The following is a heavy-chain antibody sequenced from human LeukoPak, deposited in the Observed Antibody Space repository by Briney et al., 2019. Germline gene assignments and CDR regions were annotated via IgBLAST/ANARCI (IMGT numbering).Heavy chain of an antibody. CDR2: IIPIFGTA. Sequence: SVKVSCEASGGTFISYAISWVRQAPGQGLEWMGGIIPIFGTANYAQKFQGRVTITADESTSTAYMELSSLRSEDTAVYYCARASKGGSGYPVVYWGQGILVTVSS. J-gene: IGHJ4*02. V-gene: IGHV1-69*13. D-gene: IGHD3-22*01. CDR3: ARASKGGSGYPVVY. CDR1: GGTFISYA.